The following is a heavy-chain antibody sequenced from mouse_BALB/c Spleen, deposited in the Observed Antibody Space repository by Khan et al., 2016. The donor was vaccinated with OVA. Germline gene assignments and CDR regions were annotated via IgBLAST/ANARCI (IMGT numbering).Heavy chain of an antibody. D-gene: IGHD1-1*01. V-gene: IGHV5-6*01. J-gene: IGHJ4*01. CDR1: GFTFSTYG. CDR2: ISTSGSYT. Sequence: EVELVESGGDLVKPGGSLKLSCAASGFTFSTYGMSWVRQPPDKRLEWVAIISTSGSYTYYPASWKGRFTISRTNAKNNLYLQMSGPKSGDTAMYYCARGLYGSSYNYYAMDYWGQGTSVTVSA. CDR3: ARGLYGSSYNYYAMDY.